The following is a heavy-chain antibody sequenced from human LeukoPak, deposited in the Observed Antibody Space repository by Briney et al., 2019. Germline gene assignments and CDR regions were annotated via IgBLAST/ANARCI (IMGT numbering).Heavy chain of an antibody. D-gene: IGHD6-19*01. V-gene: IGHV3-74*01. CDR2: INSDGSST. CDR1: GFTFSSYW. Sequence: GGSLRLSCAASGFTFSSYWMHWVRQAPGKGLVWVSRINSDGSSTIYADSVKGRFTISRDNAKNTLYLQMNSLRAEDTAVYYCARDHLSSGSSPDYYYYYYMDVWGKGTTVTIPS. J-gene: IGHJ6*03. CDR3: ARDHLSSGSSPDYYYYYYMDV.